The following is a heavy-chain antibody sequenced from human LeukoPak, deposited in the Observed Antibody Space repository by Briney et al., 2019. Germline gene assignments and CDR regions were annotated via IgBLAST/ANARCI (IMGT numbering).Heavy chain of an antibody. D-gene: IGHD3-22*01. CDR1: GFPFSSYW. Sequence: GGSLRLFCAASGFPFSSYWLHWVRQAPGEGLVWVSCFNSDGSSTSYADSVKGRFTISRDNAKNTLYLQMNSLRAEDTAVYYCARERPYYYDSSGYPDYWGQGTLVTVSS. V-gene: IGHV3-74*01. J-gene: IGHJ4*02. CDR2: FNSDGSST. CDR3: ARERPYYYDSSGYPDY.